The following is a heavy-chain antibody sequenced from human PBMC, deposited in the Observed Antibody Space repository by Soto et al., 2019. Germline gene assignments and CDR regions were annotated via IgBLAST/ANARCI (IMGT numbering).Heavy chain of an antibody. J-gene: IGHJ6*02. V-gene: IGHV1-18*01. CDR2: ISTYTGNT. CDR1: GYTFTNYD. D-gene: IGHD3-10*01. Sequence: QVHLVQSGAEVKKPGASVKVSCKASGYTFTNYDINWVRQAPGQGLEWMGWISTYTGNTNYAQKLQGRVTMTTDTATSTAYKELRSLGSDATAVYYCARGYYYGSGRPTPGGMDVWGQGTTVTVSS. CDR3: ARGYYYGSGRPTPGGMDV.